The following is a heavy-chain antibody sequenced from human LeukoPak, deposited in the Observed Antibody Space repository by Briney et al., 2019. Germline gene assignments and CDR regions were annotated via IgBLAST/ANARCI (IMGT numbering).Heavy chain of an antibody. V-gene: IGHV1-24*01. J-gene: IGHJ4*02. Sequence: ASVKVSCKVSGYTLTELSVHWVRQAPGKGLEWMGGFDPEDGETIYAQKFRGRVTTTEDTSTDTAYMELSSLGSEDTAVYHCATLGVGLHWSRYYFDYWGQGTLVTVSS. CDR1: GYTLTELS. CDR2: FDPEDGET. D-gene: IGHD4-11*01. CDR3: ATLGVGLHWSRYYFDY.